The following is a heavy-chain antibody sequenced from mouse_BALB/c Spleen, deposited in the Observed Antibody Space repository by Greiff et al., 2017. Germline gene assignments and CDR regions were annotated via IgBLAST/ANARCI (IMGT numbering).Heavy chain of an antibody. J-gene: IGHJ2*01. CDR3: ARGRGYIDY. Sequence: EVKVVESGGGLVKPGGSLKLSCAASGFTFSDYYMYWVRQTPEKRLEWVATISDGGSYTYYPDSVKGRFTISRDNAKNNLYLQMSSLKSEDTAMYYCARGRGYIDYWGQGTTLTVSS. CDR2: ISDGGSYT. CDR1: GFTFSDYY. V-gene: IGHV5-4*02.